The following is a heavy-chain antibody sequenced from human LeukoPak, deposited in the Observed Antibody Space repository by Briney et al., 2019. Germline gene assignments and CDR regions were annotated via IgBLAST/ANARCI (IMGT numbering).Heavy chain of an antibody. Sequence: GRSLRLSCAASGFMFSTNDMSWVRQAPGKGLEWVSAISVSGDGTTYADSVKGRFTISRDNSKNTLYLQMSSLRAEDTAVYYCAKAVGQWSFDPWGRGALVTVSS. CDR1: GFMFSTND. CDR3: AKAVGQWSFDP. CDR2: ISVSGDGT. J-gene: IGHJ2*01. V-gene: IGHV3-23*01.